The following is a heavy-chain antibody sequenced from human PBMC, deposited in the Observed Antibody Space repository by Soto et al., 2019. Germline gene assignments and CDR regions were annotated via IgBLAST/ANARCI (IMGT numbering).Heavy chain of an antibody. Sequence: QVQLVESGGGVVQPGRSLRLSCAASGFTFSSYGMHWVRQAPGKGLEWVAVISYDGSNKYYADSVKGRFTISRDNSKNTLDLQMNSLRAEDTAVYYCAKDLCRGGSCYAYYYYYGMDVWGQGTTVTVSS. CDR1: GFTFSSYG. J-gene: IGHJ6*02. V-gene: IGHV3-30*18. D-gene: IGHD2-15*01. CDR3: AKDLCRGGSCYAYYYYYGMDV. CDR2: ISYDGSNK.